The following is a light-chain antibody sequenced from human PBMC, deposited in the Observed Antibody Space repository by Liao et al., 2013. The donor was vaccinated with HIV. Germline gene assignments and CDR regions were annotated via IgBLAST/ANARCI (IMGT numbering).Light chain of an antibody. CDR1: KLGHKY. CDR3: QVWDSSSDHVV. V-gene: IGLV3-1*01. J-gene: IGLJ2*01. CDR2: RNN. Sequence: SYELTQSPSVSVSPGQTASITCSGDKLGHKYASWYQQKPGQSPVLVIYRNNKRPSGIPERFSGSNSGNTATLTISGTQAMDEADYYCQVWDSSSDHVVFGGGTKLTVL.